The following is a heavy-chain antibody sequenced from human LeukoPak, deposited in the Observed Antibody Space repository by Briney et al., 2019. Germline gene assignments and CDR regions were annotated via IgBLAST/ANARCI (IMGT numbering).Heavy chain of an antibody. V-gene: IGHV4-39*01. D-gene: IGHD4-17*01. CDR3: ARLTASFTTVTARNPTDY. Sequence: SETLSLTCTVSGGSISSSSYYWGWIRQPPGKGLEWIGSIYYSGSTYYNPSLKSRVTISVDTSKNQFSLKLSSVTAADTAVYYRARLTASFTTVTARNPTDYWGQGTLVTVSS. J-gene: IGHJ4*02. CDR1: GGSISSSSYY. CDR2: IYYSGST.